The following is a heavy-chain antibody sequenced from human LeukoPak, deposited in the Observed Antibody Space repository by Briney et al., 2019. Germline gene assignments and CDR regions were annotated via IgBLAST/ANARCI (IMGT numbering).Heavy chain of an antibody. CDR1: GGSFSGYY. CDR3: ARGAGRARDYDSSGYYYGWGFDP. D-gene: IGHD3-22*01. CDR2: INHSGST. Sequence: SETLSLTCAVYGGSFSGYYWSWIRQPPGKGLEWIGEINHSGSTNYNPSLKSRVTISVDTSKNQFSLKLSSVTAADTAVYYCARGAGRARDYDSSGYYYGWGFDPWGQGTLVTVSS. V-gene: IGHV4-34*01. J-gene: IGHJ5*02.